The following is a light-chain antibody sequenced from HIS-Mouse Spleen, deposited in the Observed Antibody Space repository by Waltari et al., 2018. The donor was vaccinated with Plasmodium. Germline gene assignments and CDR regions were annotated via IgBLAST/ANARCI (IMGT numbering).Light chain of an antibody. CDR2: EDS. CDR3: YSTDSSGNHRV. J-gene: IGLJ3*02. Sequence: SYELTQPPSVSVSPGQTARITCSGDALPKKYAYWYQQKSGQAPVLVIYEDSKRPSGVPGRFAGSSSGPMATWTISGAQVEDEADYYCYSTDSSGNHRVFGGGTKLTVL. V-gene: IGLV3-10*01. CDR1: ALPKKY.